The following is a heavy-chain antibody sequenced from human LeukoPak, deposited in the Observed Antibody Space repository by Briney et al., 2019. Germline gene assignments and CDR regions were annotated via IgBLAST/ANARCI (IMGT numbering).Heavy chain of an antibody. D-gene: IGHD3-10*01. CDR3: ARDYFIPYYYGSGTCYYFDY. Sequence: ASVKVSCKASGYTFTSYGISWVRQAPGQGLEWMGWISAYNGNTNYAQKLQGRVTMTTDTSTSTAYMELRSLRSDDTAVYYCARDYFIPYYYGSGTCYYFDYWGQGTLVTVSS. CDR2: ISAYNGNT. V-gene: IGHV1-18*01. CDR1: GYTFTSYG. J-gene: IGHJ4*02.